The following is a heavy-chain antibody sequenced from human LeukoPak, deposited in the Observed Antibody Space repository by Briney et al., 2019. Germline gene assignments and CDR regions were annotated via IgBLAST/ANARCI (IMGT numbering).Heavy chain of an antibody. CDR2: MNSNSGNT. J-gene: IGHJ6*02. D-gene: IGHD3-3*01. CDR1: GYTFTSYD. V-gene: IGHV1-8*01. Sequence: ASVKVSCKASGYTFTSYDINWVRQATGQGLEWMGWMNSNSGNTGYAQKFQGRVTMTRNTSISTAYMELSSLRSEDTAVYYCARVLSGYYFYYYYGMDVWGQGTTVTVSS. CDR3: ARVLSGYYFYYYYGMDV.